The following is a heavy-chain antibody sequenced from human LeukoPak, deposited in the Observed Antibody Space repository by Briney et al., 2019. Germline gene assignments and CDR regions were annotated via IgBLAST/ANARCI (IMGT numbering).Heavy chain of an antibody. Sequence: ASVKVSCKASGYTFTGYYMHWVRQAPGQGLEWMGLINPNSGGTNYAQKFQGRVTMTRDTSISTAYMELSRLRSDDTAVYYCARAYYYDSSGNLIGDYWGQGTLVTVSS. V-gene: IGHV1-2*02. J-gene: IGHJ4*02. D-gene: IGHD3-22*01. CDR1: GYTFTGYY. CDR3: ARAYYYDSSGNLIGDY. CDR2: INPNSGGT.